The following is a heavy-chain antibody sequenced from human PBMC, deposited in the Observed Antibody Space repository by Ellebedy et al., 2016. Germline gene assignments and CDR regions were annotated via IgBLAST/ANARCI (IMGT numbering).Heavy chain of an antibody. CDR1: GFTFSGYW. CDR3: AKDLGY. J-gene: IGHJ4*02. D-gene: IGHD3-16*01. V-gene: IGHV3-7*03. CDR2: IKQDGSEK. Sequence: GGSLRLSCAASGFTFSGYWMSWVRQAPGKGLEWVANIKQDGSEKYYVDSVKGRFTISRDNANNSLYLQMNSLRVEDTAVYYCAKDLGYWGQGTLVTVSS.